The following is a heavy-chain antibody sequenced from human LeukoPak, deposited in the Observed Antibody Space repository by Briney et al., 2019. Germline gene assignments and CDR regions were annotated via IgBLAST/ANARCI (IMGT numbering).Heavy chain of an antibody. CDR2: IYYSGST. V-gene: IGHV4-59*12. D-gene: IGHD3-22*01. Sequence: SETLSLTCTVSGGSISSYYWSWIRQPPGKGLEWIGYIYYSGSTNYNPSLKSRVTISVDTSKNQFSLKLSSVTAADTAVYYCARGRWGYSSGYYMPHWFDPWGQGTLVTVSS. J-gene: IGHJ5*02. CDR3: ARGRWGYSSGYYMPHWFDP. CDR1: GGSISSYY.